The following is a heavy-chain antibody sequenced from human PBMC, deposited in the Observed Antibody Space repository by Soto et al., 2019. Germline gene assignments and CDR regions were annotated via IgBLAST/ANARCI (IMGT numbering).Heavy chain of an antibody. J-gene: IGHJ5*02. D-gene: IGHD6-13*01. CDR3: ARGWQQLVLANWFDP. CDR2: ISSSGSTI. V-gene: IGHV3-11*01. Sequence: GGSLRLSCAASGFTFSDYYMSWIRQAPGKGLEWVSYISSSGSTIYYADSVKGRFTISRDNAKNSLYLQMNSLRAEDTAVYYCARGWQQLVLANWFDPWGQGALVTVSS. CDR1: GFTFSDYY.